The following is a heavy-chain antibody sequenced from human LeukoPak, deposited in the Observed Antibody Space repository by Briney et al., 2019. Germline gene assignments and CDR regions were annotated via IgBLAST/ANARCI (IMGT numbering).Heavy chain of an antibody. CDR1: GFTFSSYA. CDR2: ISYDGSNK. J-gene: IGHJ3*02. CDR3: ARDWEYSYGPVSGAFDI. Sequence: GGSLRLSCAASGFTFSSYAMHWVRQAPGKGLEWVAVISYDGSNKYYADSVKGRFTISRDNAKNSLYLQMNSLRAEDTAVYYCARDWEYSYGPVSGAFDIWGQGTMVTVSS. V-gene: IGHV3-30*04. D-gene: IGHD5-18*01.